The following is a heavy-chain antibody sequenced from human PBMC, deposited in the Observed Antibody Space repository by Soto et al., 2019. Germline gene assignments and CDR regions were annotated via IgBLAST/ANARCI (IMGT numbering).Heavy chain of an antibody. CDR3: ARDDGGATIDY. J-gene: IGHJ4*02. CDR1: GFTFSSDS. Sequence: PAWSVRLSCAASGFTFSSDSRNWVRQAPGKGLEWVSSISSSSSYIYYADSVKGRFTISRDNAKNSLYLQMNSLRAEDTAVYYCARDDGGATIDYWGQGTLVTVSS. CDR2: ISSSSSYI. V-gene: IGHV3-21*01. D-gene: IGHD1-26*01.